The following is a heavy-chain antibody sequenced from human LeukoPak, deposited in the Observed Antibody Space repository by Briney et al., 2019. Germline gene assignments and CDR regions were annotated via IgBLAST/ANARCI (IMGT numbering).Heavy chain of an antibody. V-gene: IGHV3-48*03. Sequence: PGGSLRLTCAASGFTFSSYEMNWVRQAPGKGLEWVSYISSSGRSIYYADSVKGRFTISRDNAKNSLYLQMNSLRAEDTAVYYCAKMGWTAYDYTNYWGQGTLVTVSS. D-gene: IGHD5-12*01. J-gene: IGHJ4*02. CDR2: ISSSGRSI. CDR3: AKMGWTAYDYTNY. CDR1: GFTFSSYE.